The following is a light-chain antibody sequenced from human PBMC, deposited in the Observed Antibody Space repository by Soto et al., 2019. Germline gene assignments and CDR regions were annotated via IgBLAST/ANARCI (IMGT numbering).Light chain of an antibody. Sequence: ETVLTHSPGALSFSPPYRATLSCMASQTVSNNYLAWCQQKPGQAPRVIMYGASRRATGIPDRFSGGGSGTDFTLTISRLEPEDFAVYFCQQYAGPPNTFGQGTRLEIK. V-gene: IGKV3-20*01. CDR2: GAS. CDR1: QTVSNNY. J-gene: IGKJ5*01. CDR3: QQYAGPPNT.